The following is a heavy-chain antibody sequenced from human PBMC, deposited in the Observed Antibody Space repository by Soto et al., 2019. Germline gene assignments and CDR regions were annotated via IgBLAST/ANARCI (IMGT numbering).Heavy chain of an antibody. D-gene: IGHD3-22*01. Sequence: SETLSLTCTVAGGSISSGGYYWSWIRQHPGKGLKWIGYIYYSGSTYYNPSLKSRVTISVDTSKNQFSLKLSSVTAADTAVYYCAREDSSGYYDDAFDIWGQGTMVTVSS. J-gene: IGHJ3*02. CDR3: AREDSSGYYDDAFDI. CDR2: IYYSGST. V-gene: IGHV4-31*03. CDR1: GGSISSGGYY.